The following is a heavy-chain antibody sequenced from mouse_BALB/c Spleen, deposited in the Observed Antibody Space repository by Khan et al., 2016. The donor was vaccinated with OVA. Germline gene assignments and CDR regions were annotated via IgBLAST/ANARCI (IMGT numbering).Heavy chain of an antibody. V-gene: IGHV5-6-5*01. CDR1: GFTFSSYD. CDR2: ISSGGST. CDR3: ARGPYYGSSPCYFDY. D-gene: IGHD1-1*01. J-gene: IGHJ2*01. Sequence: EVELVESGGGLVKPGGSLKLSCAASGFTFSSYDMSWVRQTPGKRLAWVASISSGGSTYYPDSVKGRFTIPRDNVRNILSLQMRSLRSEDTAMHYCARGPYYGSSPCYFDYWGQGTTLTVSS.